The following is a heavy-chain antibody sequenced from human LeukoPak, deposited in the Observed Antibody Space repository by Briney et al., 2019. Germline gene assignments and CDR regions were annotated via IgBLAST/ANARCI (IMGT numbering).Heavy chain of an antibody. CDR3: ARDVGYCSAGSCYHFDS. V-gene: IGHV6-1*01. J-gene: IGHJ4*02. CDR1: GDSVSSNSVT. Sequence: SQTLSLTCAISGDSVSSNSVTWNWIRQSPSRGLEWLGRTYYRSTWYNDYAVSVKSRLTINPDTSKNQLSLQLISVTPEDTAVYYCARDVGYCSAGSCYHFDSWGQGTLVTVSS. CDR2: TYYRSTWYN. D-gene: IGHD2-15*01.